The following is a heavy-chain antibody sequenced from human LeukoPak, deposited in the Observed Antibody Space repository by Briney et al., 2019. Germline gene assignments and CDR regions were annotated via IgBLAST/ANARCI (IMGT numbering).Heavy chain of an antibody. CDR2: IYTSGST. CDR3: AGEARDSSGYYSGYYFDY. Sequence: NSSETLSLTCTVSGGSISSYYWSWIRQPAGKGLEWIGRIYTSGSTNYNPSLKSRVTMSVDTSKNQFSLKLSSVTAADTAVYYCAGEARDSSGYYSGYYFDYWGQGTLVTVSS. J-gene: IGHJ4*02. V-gene: IGHV4-4*07. D-gene: IGHD3-22*01. CDR1: GGSISSYY.